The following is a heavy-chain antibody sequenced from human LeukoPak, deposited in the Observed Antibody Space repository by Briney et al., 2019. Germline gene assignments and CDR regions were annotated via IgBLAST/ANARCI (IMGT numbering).Heavy chain of an antibody. V-gene: IGHV1-8*01. CDR2: MNPNSGNT. Sequence: ASVKVSCKASGYTFTSYDINWVRQATGQGLEWMGWMNPNSGNTGYAQKFQGRVTMTRNTSISTAYMELSSLRSEDTAVYYCARGGGHYGSESYYGYYWGQGTLVTVSS. CDR1: GYTFTSYD. J-gene: IGHJ4*02. D-gene: IGHD3-10*01. CDR3: ARGGGHYGSESYYGYY.